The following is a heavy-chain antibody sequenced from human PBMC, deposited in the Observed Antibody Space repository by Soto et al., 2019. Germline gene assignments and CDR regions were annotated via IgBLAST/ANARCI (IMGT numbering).Heavy chain of an antibody. V-gene: IGHV2-5*01. D-gene: IGHD2-2*01. CDR1: GFSLSTSGVS. J-gene: IGHJ4*02. Sequence: GSGPTLVNPTQTLTLTCTFSGFSLSTSGVSVGWIRQPPGKALEWLALIYWNDDKRHSPSLMNRLTITKDTSKNQVVLTMTNMDPVDTATYHCAHGSQGYCSGITCLPYFDFWGQGTLVTVSS. CDR2: IYWNDDK. CDR3: AHGSQGYCSGITCLPYFDF.